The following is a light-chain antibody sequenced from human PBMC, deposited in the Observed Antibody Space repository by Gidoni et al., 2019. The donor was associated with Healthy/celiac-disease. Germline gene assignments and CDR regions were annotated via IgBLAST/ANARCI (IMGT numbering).Light chain of an antibody. J-gene: IGLJ1*01. CDR3: QAWDSSTPYV. CDR2: QAS. Sequence: SYELTQPPSVSVYPGQTASITCSGDKLGDKYACWYQQKPGQSPVLVIYQASKRPSGILERFSGSNSGNTATLTISGTQAMDEADYYCQAWDSSTPYVFGTGTKFTVL. CDR1: KLGDKY. V-gene: IGLV3-1*01.